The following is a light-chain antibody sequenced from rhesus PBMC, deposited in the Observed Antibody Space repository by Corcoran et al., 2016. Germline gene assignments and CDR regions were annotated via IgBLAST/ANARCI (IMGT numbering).Light chain of an antibody. CDR2: GGS. CDR3: QQDYSWPLT. Sequence: EIVMTQSPATLSLSPGERATLSCRASQSVSSSLAWYQQKPGQAPKLRIYGGSSRATGIPDRFRGRGSGTEFTLTISSLEPEDVGIYYCQQDYSWPLTFGGGTKVELK. J-gene: IGKJ4*01. CDR1: QSVSSS. V-gene: IGKV3-42*01.